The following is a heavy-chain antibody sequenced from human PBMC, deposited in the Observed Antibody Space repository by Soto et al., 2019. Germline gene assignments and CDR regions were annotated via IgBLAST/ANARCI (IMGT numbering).Heavy chain of an antibody. CDR3: AREGNLGRWLQPLDF. CDR1: GDPISAYS. J-gene: IGHJ4*02. V-gene: IGHV4-59*01. D-gene: IGHD5-12*01. Sequence: LSLTCTVSGDPISAYSWSWVRQPPGKGLEWIGNIHYNGNTKYNPSLKSRVTMSLDTSKNQFSLRLISVTAADTAKYFCAREGNLGRWLQPLDFWGQGTLVTVSS. CDR2: IHYNGNT.